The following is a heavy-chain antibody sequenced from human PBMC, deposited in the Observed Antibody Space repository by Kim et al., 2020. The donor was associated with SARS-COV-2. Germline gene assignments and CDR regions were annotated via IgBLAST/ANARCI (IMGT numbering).Heavy chain of an antibody. D-gene: IGHD2-21*01. Sequence: GSLRLSCAASGFTFSSYAMHWVRQAPGKGLEYVSAISSNGGSTYYANSVKGRFTISRDNSKNTLYLQMGSLRAEDMAVYYCARGPERVAVIALWGMDVWGQGTTVTVSS. CDR2: ISSNGGST. V-gene: IGHV3-64*01. CDR3: ARGPERVAVIALWGMDV. J-gene: IGHJ6*02. CDR1: GFTFSSYA.